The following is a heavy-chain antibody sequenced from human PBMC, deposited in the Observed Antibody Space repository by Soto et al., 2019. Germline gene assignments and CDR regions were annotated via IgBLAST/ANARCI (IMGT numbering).Heavy chain of an antibody. Sequence: EVQLVESGGGLVKPGGSLRLSCAASGFTFSSYSMNWVRQGPGKGLEWVSSISSSSSSTYIYYADSVKGRFTSSRDNAKNSLYLQMNSLRAEDTAVYYCARQGSSTKYYTMDVWGQGTTVTVSS. CDR2: ISSSSSSTYI. D-gene: IGHD2-2*01. J-gene: IGHJ6*02. CDR1: GFTFSSYS. CDR3: ARQGSSTKYYTMDV. V-gene: IGHV3-21*01.